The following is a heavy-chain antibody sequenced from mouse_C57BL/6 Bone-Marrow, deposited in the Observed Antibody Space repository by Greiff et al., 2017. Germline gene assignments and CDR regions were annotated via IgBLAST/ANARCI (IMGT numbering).Heavy chain of an antibody. J-gene: IGHJ1*03. CDR2: INPYNGGT. CDR3: ARRRIYYDYDENFDV. V-gene: IGHV1-19*01. D-gene: IGHD2-4*01. Sequence: EVQLQQSGPVLVKPGASVKMSCKASGYTFTDYYMNWVKQSHGKSLEWIGVINPYNGGTSYNQKFKGKATLTVDKSSSTAYMELNSLTSEDSAVYYCARRRIYYDYDENFDVWGTGTTVTVSS. CDR1: GYTFTDYY.